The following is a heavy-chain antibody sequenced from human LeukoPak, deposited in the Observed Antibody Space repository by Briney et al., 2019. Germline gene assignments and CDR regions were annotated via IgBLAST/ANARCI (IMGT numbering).Heavy chain of an antibody. D-gene: IGHD6-6*01. J-gene: IGHJ4*02. CDR3: ARDTPLDMSSSGKFDY. Sequence: GGSLRLSCAASGFTFSSYWMSWVRQAPGKGLEWVANIQQDGSKKYYVDSVKGRFTISRDNAKNSLYLQMNSLRAEDTAVYYCARDTPLDMSSSGKFDYWGRGTLVTVSS. V-gene: IGHV3-7*01. CDR2: IQQDGSKK. CDR1: GFTFSSYW.